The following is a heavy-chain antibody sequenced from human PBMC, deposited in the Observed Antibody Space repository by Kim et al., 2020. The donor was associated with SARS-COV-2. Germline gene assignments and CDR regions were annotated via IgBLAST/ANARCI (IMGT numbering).Heavy chain of an antibody. J-gene: IGHJ6*02. CDR3: ATEEYLYSSSLRVDYYYGMDV. CDR2: IIPILGIA. D-gene: IGHD6-6*01. CDR1: GGTFSSYA. V-gene: IGHV1-69*04. Sequence: SVKVSCKASGGTFSSYAISWVRQAPGQGLEWMGRIIPILGIANYAQKFQGRVTITADKSTSTAYMELSSLRSEDTAVYYCATEEYLYSSSLRVDYYYGMDVWGQGTTVTVSS.